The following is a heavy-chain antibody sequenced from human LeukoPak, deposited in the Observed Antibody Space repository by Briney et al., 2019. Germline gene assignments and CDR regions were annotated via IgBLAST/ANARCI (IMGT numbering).Heavy chain of an antibody. J-gene: IGHJ3*02. V-gene: IGHV3-48*01. D-gene: IGHD4-23*01. CDR3: ARFDYGGNTRAFDI. Sequence: GGSLRLSCAASGFTFSSYAMSWVRQAPGKGLEWVSYISSSSSTIYYADSVKGRFTISRDNAKNSLYLQMNSLRAEDTAVYYCARFDYGGNTRAFDIWGQGTMVTVSS. CDR2: ISSSSSTI. CDR1: GFTFSSYA.